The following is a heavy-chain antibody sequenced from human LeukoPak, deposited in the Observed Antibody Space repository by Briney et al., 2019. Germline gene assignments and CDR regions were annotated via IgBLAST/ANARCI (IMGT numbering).Heavy chain of an antibody. Sequence: GGSLRLSCAASGFTFSTYWMSWVRQAPGKGLEWVANIQQGGSEKYYVDSVKGRFTISRDNAKNSLYLQMNSLRAEDTAVYYCARDKIVGATHFDFWGQGTLVIVSS. V-gene: IGHV3-7*04. J-gene: IGHJ4*02. CDR1: GFTFSTYW. CDR3: ARDKIVGATHFDF. D-gene: IGHD1-26*01. CDR2: IQQGGSEK.